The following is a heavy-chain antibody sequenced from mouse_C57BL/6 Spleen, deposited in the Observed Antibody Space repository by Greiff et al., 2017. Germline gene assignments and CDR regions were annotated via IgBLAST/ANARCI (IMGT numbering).Heavy chain of an antibody. D-gene: IGHD3-2*02. CDR2: INPSSGYT. Sequence: VQGVEPGAELAKPGASVKLSCKASGYTFTSYWLHWVKQRPGPGLEWIGYINPSSGYTKSNQKFKDKATLTVDKSSSTAYMQLSSLTYEDSAVYYCAGSRNSGSFAYWGQGTLLTVSA. J-gene: IGHJ3*01. CDR1: GYTFTSYW. V-gene: IGHV1-7*01. CDR3: AGSRNSGSFAY.